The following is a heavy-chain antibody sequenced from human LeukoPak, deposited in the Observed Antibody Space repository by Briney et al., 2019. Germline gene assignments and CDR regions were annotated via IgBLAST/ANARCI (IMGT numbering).Heavy chain of an antibody. Sequence: SETLSLTCTGSVGSISGCCWTCVPHPAGKGLECIGRICSTGSTHYNPSLKSRVTLSVDTSKNQFSLKLSSVSAAYTAVYYCARVAQYLVGASSTAFFEYWGQGTLVTVSS. V-gene: IGHV4-4*07. CDR3: ARVAQYLVGASSTAFFEY. D-gene: IGHD1-26*01. CDR2: ICSTGST. CDR1: VGSISGCC. J-gene: IGHJ4*02.